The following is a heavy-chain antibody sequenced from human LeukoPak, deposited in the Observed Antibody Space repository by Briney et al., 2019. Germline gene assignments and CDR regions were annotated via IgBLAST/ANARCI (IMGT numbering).Heavy chain of an antibody. D-gene: IGHD3-22*01. Sequence: PGGSLRLSCAASGFTFSSYAMSWVRQAPGKGLEWVSAISGSGGSTYYADSVKGRFTISRDNSKNTLYLQMNSLRAEDTAVYYCAKDFQSCYYDSSGPTGYWGQGTLVTVSS. CDR3: AKDFQSCYYDSSGPTGY. CDR2: ISGSGGST. J-gene: IGHJ4*02. V-gene: IGHV3-23*01. CDR1: GFTFSSYA.